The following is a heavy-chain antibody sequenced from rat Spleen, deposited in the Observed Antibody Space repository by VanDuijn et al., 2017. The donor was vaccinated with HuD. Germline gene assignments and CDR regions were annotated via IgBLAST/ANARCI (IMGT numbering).Heavy chain of an antibody. D-gene: IGHD1-11*01. CDR3: AKDRDYGPDY. J-gene: IGHJ2*01. CDR1: GFTFSNFD. V-gene: IGHV5-25*01. Sequence: EVQLVESGGGFVQPGRSLKLSCAASGFTFSNFDMAWVRQAPTKGLEWVASISTGGGNTYYRDSVKGRFTISRDNAKSTLYLQMDSLRSEDTATYYCAKDRDYGPDYWGQGVMVTVSS. CDR2: ISTGGGNT.